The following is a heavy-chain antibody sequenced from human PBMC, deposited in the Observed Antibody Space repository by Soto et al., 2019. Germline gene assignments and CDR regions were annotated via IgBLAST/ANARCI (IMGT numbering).Heavy chain of an antibody. CDR3: ARAPSYSPGRLDY. CDR2: ISSSGSTI. J-gene: IGHJ4*02. V-gene: IGHV3-11*01. Sequence: GGSLRLSCAASGFTFSDYYMSWIRQAPGKGLEWVSYISSSGSTIYYADSVKGRFTISRDNAKNSLYLQMNSLRAEETAVYYCARAPSYSPGRLDYWGQGTLVTVSS. CDR1: GFTFSDYY. D-gene: IGHD2-21*01.